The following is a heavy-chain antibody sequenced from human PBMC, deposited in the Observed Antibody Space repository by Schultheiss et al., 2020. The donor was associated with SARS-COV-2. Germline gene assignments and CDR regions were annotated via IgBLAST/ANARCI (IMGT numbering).Heavy chain of an antibody. CDR1: GFTFSSYW. CDR2: ISYDGSNK. V-gene: IGHV3-30*01. CDR3: ARDGGVVPGAISWADD. D-gene: IGHD2-8*02. Sequence: GGSLRLSCAASGFTFSSYWMHWVRQAPGKGLEWVAVISYDGSNKYYADSVKGRFTISRDNSKNTLYLQMNSLRGDDTALYFCARDGGVVPGAISWADDWGQGTLVTVSS. J-gene: IGHJ4*02.